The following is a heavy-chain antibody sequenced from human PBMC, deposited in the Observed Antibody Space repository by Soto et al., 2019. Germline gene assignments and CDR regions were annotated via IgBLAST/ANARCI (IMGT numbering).Heavy chain of an antibody. V-gene: IGHV3-48*03. CDR1: GFTFSSYE. Sequence: GGSLRLSCAAAGFTFSSYEMNWVLQAPGNGLEWVSYISSSGSTIYYADSVKGRLTISRENAKNSLYLQMNSLRAEDTDVYYCARDRSPGEQLSDSIAVAGTFDYWRQGTLVTVSS. CDR3: ARDRSPGEQLSDSIAVAGTFDY. CDR2: ISSSGSTI. J-gene: IGHJ4*02. D-gene: IGHD6-19*01.